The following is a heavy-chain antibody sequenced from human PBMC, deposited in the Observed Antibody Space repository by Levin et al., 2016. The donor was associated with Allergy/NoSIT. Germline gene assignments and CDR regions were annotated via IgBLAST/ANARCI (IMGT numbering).Heavy chain of an antibody. J-gene: IGHJ1*01. V-gene: IGHV3-30-3*01. CDR2: TSDDGINK. CDR1: GFTFSTSV. Sequence: GESLKISCAASGFTFSTSVMHWVRQVPGKGLEWVAVTSDDGINKYYTDSVKGRFTISRDNSKNTLYLQMNSLRPEDSAVYYCARPLGDQWIVFNYWGRGTLVTVSS. CDR3: ARPLGDQWIVFNY. D-gene: IGHD2-2*03.